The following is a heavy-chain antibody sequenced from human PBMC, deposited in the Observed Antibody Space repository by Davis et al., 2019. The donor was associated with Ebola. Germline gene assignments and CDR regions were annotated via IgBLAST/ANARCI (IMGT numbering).Heavy chain of an antibody. CDR2: INHSGST. Sequence: GSLRLSCAVYGGSFSGYYWSWIRQPPGKGLEWIGEINHSGSTNYNPSLKSRVTISVDTSKNQFSLKLSSVTAADTAVYYCARGYYDSSGYARLGYYGMDVWGQGTTVTVSS. D-gene: IGHD3-22*01. J-gene: IGHJ6*02. CDR1: GGSFSGYY. V-gene: IGHV4-34*01. CDR3: ARGYYDSSGYARLGYYGMDV.